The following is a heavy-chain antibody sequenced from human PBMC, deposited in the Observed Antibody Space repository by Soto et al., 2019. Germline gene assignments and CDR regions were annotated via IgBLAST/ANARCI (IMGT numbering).Heavy chain of an antibody. Sequence: GGSLRLSCAASGFTFSSYAMSWVRQAPGKGLEWVSAISGSGGSTYYADSVKGRFTISRDNSKNTLYLQMNSLRAEDTAVYYCAKGYGDYVCDGLLCYYYMDVWGKGTTVTVSS. CDR3: AKGYGDYVCDGLLCYYYMDV. J-gene: IGHJ6*03. CDR2: ISGSGGST. D-gene: IGHD4-17*01. CDR1: GFTFSSYA. V-gene: IGHV3-23*01.